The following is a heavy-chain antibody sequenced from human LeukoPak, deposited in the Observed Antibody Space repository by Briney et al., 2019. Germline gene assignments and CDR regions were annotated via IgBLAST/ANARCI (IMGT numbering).Heavy chain of an antibody. CDR2: INHSGST. V-gene: IGHV4-34*01. CDR1: GGSFSGYY. CDR3: ARAAQYSGSYFGY. Sequence: SETLSLTCAVYGGSFSGYYWSWIRQPPGKGLEWIGEINHSGSTNYNPSLKSRVTISVDTSKNQFSLQLNSVTPEDTAVYYCARAAQYSGSYFGYWGQGTLVTVSS. J-gene: IGHJ4*02. D-gene: IGHD1-26*01.